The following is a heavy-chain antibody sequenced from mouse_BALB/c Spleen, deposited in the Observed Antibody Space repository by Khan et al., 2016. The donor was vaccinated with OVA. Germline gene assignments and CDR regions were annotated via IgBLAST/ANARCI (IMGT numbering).Heavy chain of an antibody. CDR3: ASELGRYYAMDY. V-gene: IGHV3-2*02. CDR2: ISYSGST. J-gene: IGHJ4*01. CDR1: GYSITSDYA. Sequence: EVQLQESGPGLVKPSQSLSLICTVTGYSITSDYAWNWIRQFPGNKLEWMGYISYSGSTTYNPSLKSRISITRDTSKDQFFLQLESVTSEDTATYFCASELGRYYAMDYWGQGTSVTVSS. D-gene: IGHD4-1*01.